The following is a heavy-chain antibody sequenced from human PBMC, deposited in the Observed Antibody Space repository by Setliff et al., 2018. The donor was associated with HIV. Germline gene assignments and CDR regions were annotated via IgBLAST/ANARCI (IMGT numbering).Heavy chain of an antibody. J-gene: IGHJ6*01. CDR2: IYYSGST. V-gene: IGHV4-30-4*08. Sequence: SETLSLTCTVSGGSISSGDYYWSWIRQPPGKGLEWIGYIYYSGSTYYNPSLRSRVTISLDTSKNQFSLNLNSVTAADTAVYYCARGPSGRAPAPARAPHYYGLDLWGPGTTVTSPQ. CDR1: GGSISSGDYY. D-gene: IGHD2-2*01. CDR3: ARGPSGRAPAPARAPHYYGLDL.